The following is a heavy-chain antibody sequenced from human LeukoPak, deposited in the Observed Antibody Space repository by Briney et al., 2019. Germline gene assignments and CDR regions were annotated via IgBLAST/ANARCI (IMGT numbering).Heavy chain of an antibody. J-gene: IGHJ3*02. CDR2: INQDEKDK. V-gene: IGHV3-7*01. CDR3: AREARLGTTDDAADI. D-gene: IGHD1-7*01. Sequence: GGSLRLSCAAPGFTFSSYYMSWARQAPGKGLEWVANINQDEKDKYYADSVKGRFTISRDNAKKSLYLQMNSLRVEDTAVYYCAREARLGTTDDAADIWGQGTMVTVSS. CDR1: GFTFSSYY.